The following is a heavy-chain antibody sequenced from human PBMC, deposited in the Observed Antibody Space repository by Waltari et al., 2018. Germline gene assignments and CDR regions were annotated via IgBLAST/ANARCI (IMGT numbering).Heavy chain of an antibody. CDR1: GGSFSGYY. V-gene: IGHV4-34*01. CDR2: IDHSGST. D-gene: IGHD3-22*01. J-gene: IGHJ4*02. CDR3: ARQGRDDSSGYYYDY. Sequence: QVQLQQWGAGLLKPSETLSLTCAVYGGSFSGYYWSWIRQPPGKGLEWIGEIDHSGSTNSNPSLKSRVTISVDTSKNQFSLKLSSVTAADTAVYYCARQGRDDSSGYYYDYWGQGTLVTVSS.